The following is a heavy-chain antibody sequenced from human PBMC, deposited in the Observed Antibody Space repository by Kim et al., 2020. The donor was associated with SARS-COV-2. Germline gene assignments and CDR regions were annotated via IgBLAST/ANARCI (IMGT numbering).Heavy chain of an antibody. CDR1: GFTFRRYA. Sequence: GGSLRLSCAASGFTFRRYAMSWVRQAPGKGLEWVSGITGGGDRSFYVDSAEGRFTISRDNSKNMLVLQMNYLRVEDTALYYCAKDTPIDSEHFCSAGTCRGSFDIWGQGTMVSVSP. J-gene: IGHJ3*02. D-gene: IGHD3-3*02. V-gene: IGHV3-23*01. CDR3: AKDTPIDSEHFCSAGTCRGSFDI. CDR2: ITGGGDRS.